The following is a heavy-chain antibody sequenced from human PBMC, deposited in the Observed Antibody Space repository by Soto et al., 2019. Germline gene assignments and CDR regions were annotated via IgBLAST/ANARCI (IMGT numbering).Heavy chain of an antibody. D-gene: IGHD5-18*01. Sequence: QVQLQESGPGLVKPSGTLSLTCAVSGGSISSSNWWSWVRQPPGKGLEWIGEIYHSGSPNYNPSLQSRVTISEDKSKNQVSLKLGSVPAADTAVYYCARGRSVDTAMVYYFDYWGQGTLVTASS. CDR1: GGSISSSNW. V-gene: IGHV4-4*02. CDR3: ARGRSVDTAMVYYFDY. J-gene: IGHJ4*02. CDR2: IYHSGSP.